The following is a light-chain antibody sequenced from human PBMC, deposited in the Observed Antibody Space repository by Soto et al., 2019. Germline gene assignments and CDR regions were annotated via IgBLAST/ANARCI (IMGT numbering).Light chain of an antibody. Sequence: IAQVALSPSESXGXRVTXICQASQDIRYYLNWYQQKTGQAPKLLIYDASQLQTGVPSRFSGSGSGTDFTFTINSLQPEDIGTYYCQHYNSFPITFGQGTRLEI. J-gene: IGKJ5*01. V-gene: IGKV1-33*01. CDR1: QDIRYY. CDR3: QHYNSFPIT. CDR2: DAS.